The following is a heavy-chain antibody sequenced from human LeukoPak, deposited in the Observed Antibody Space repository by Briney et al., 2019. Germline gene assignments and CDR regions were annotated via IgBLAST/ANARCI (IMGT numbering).Heavy chain of an antibody. J-gene: IGHJ3*02. V-gene: IGHV3-64*01. CDR1: GFIFSSYT. D-gene: IGHD2-2*01. CDR3: ARSVPAAMSAFDI. Sequence: GGSLRLSCSASGFIFSSYTMQWFRHAPGKGLEYVSAISSNGDTTYYATSVKGRFTISRDNSKDTLYLQVGSLRAEDTAVYYCARSVPAAMSAFDIWGQGTMVTVSS. CDR2: ISSNGDTT.